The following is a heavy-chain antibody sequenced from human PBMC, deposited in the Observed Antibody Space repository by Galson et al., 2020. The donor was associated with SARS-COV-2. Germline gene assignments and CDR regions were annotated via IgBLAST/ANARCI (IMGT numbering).Heavy chain of an antibody. Sequence: GGSLRLSCAASGFTFSSYGMHWVRQAPGKGLEWVAVISYDGSNKYYADSVKGRFTISRDNSKNTLYLQMNSLRAEDTAVYYCAKDSAPYSSGWYEDYFDYWGQGTLVTVSS. CDR1: GFTFSSYG. D-gene: IGHD6-19*01. CDR2: ISYDGSNK. CDR3: AKDSAPYSSGWYEDYFDY. J-gene: IGHJ4*02. V-gene: IGHV3-30*18.